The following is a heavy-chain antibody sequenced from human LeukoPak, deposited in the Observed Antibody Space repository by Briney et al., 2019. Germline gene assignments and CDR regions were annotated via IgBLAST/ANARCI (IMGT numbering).Heavy chain of an antibody. CDR3: ARTLRGSYSYYYMDV. D-gene: IGHD6-25*01. CDR2: IYTSGST. J-gene: IGHJ6*03. Sequence: PSETLSLTCTVSGGSISSGSYYWGWIRQPAGKGLEWIGRIYTSGSTNYNPSLKSRVTISVDTSKNQFSLKLSSVTAADTAVYYCARTLRGSYSYYYMDVWGKGTTVTVSS. CDR1: GGSISSGSYY. V-gene: IGHV4-61*02.